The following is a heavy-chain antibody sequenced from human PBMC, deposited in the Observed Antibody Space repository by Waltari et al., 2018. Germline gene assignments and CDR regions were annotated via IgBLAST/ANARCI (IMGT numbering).Heavy chain of an antibody. D-gene: IGHD6-19*01. CDR1: GYTFTNSG. CDR3: ARVHRVAGDPFDP. Sequence: QVQLVQSGAEVKKPGASVKVSCKASGYTFTNSGITWVRQAPGQGLEWLGWIIGNNDDTNYAQKLQGRVTMTTDTSSSTAYMDLRSLRSDDTAVYYCARVHRVAGDPFDPWGQGTLVTVSS. J-gene: IGHJ5*02. V-gene: IGHV1-18*01. CDR2: IIGNNDDT.